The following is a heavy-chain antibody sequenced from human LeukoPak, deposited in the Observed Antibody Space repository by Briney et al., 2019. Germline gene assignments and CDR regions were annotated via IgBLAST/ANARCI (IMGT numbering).Heavy chain of an antibody. CDR3: ARPREYYYDSSGYYSRAEYFQH. J-gene: IGHJ1*01. Sequence: ASVKVSCKASGYTFTGYYMHWVRQAPGQGLGWMGRINPNSGGTSYAQKFQGRVTMTRDTSISTAYMELSRLRPDDTAVYYCARPREYYYDSSGYYSRAEYFQHWGQGTLVTVSS. CDR2: INPNSGGT. D-gene: IGHD3-22*01. CDR1: GYTFTGYY. V-gene: IGHV1-2*06.